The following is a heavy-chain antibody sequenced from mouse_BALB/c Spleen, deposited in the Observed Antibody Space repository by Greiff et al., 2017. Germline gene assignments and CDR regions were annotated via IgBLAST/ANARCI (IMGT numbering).Heavy chain of an antibody. CDR3: ARGIYYYGSSYLYWYFDV. V-gene: IGHV2-6-7*01. CDR2: IWGDGST. D-gene: IGHD1-1*01. Sequence: VKLMESGPGLVAPSQSLSITCTVSGFSLTGYGVNWVRQPPGKGLEWLGMIWGDGSTDYNSALKSRLSISKDNSKSQVFLKMNSLQTDDTARYYCARGIYYYGSSYLYWYFDVWGAGTTVTVSS. J-gene: IGHJ1*01. CDR1: GFSLTGYG.